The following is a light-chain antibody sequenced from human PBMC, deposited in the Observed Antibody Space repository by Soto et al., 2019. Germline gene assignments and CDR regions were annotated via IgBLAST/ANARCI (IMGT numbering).Light chain of an antibody. CDR2: RAS. J-gene: IGKJ1*01. CDR3: QQYGSSGT. CDR1: QSVSDNH. Sequence: DIVLTQSPGTLSLSPGERATLSCRASQSVSDNHLAWYQQKPGQAPRLLIYRASRRATDIPDRFSGSGSGTEFSLTISRLEPEDFAVYYCQQYGSSGTFGQGTKVEIK. V-gene: IGKV3-20*01.